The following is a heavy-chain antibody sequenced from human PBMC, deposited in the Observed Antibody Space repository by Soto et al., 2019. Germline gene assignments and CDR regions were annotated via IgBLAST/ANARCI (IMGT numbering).Heavy chain of an antibody. CDR1: GFTFGSYA. J-gene: IGHJ4*02. D-gene: IGHD5-18*01. Sequence: GGSLRLSCAASGFTFGSYAMSWVRQAPGKGLEWVSTISDTGGSIYYADSVKGRFTISRDNSKNTLYLQMNSLRAEDTAVYYCAKRQSTTMFTGQFFDYWGQGTLVTVSS. V-gene: IGHV3-23*01. CDR2: ISDTGGSI. CDR3: AKRQSTTMFTGQFFDY.